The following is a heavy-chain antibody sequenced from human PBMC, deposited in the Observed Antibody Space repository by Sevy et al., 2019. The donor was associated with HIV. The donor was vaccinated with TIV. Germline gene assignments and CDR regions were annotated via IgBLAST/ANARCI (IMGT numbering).Heavy chain of an antibody. Sequence: GGSLRLSCAASGFNFSIYGMHWVRQAPGKGLEWVALIWYDGSNKYYADSVKGRFTISRDNSKNSLYLQMNSLRAEDTAVYYCARDDYVWGNSRWTNWFDPWGQETLVTVSS. V-gene: IGHV3-33*01. D-gene: IGHD3-16*02. CDR2: IWYDGSNK. CDR1: GFNFSIYG. J-gene: IGHJ5*02. CDR3: ARDDYVWGNSRWTNWFDP.